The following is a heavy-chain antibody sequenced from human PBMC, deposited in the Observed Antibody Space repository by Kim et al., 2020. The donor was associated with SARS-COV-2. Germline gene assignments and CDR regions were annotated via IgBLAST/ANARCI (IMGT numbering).Heavy chain of an antibody. Sequence: SETLSHTCTVSGGSISSGGYYWSWIRQHPGKGLEWIGYIYYSGSTYYNPSLKSRVTISVDTSKNQFSLKLSSVTAADTAVYYCARSGSSGTDYWGQGTLVTVSS. J-gene: IGHJ4*02. CDR1: GGSISSGGYY. CDR3: ARSGSSGTDY. D-gene: IGHD1-26*01. V-gene: IGHV4-31*03. CDR2: IYYSGST.